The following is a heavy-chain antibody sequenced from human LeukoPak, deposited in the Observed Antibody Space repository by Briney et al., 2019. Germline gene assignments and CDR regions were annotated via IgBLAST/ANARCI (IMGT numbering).Heavy chain of an antibody. CDR1: GFTFSTYG. D-gene: IGHD2-21*01. CDR2: IRHDGSNK. CDR3: ATQARDCGGTACNWGVVDC. J-gene: IGHJ4*02. Sequence: PGGSLRLSCVASGFTFSTYGMHWVRQAPGKGLEWVAIIRHDGSNKYHGDFVKGRFTISRDNSKNTVYLQMNSLRVEDTAVYYCATQARDCGGTACNWGVVDCRGQGTLVTVSA. V-gene: IGHV3-30*02.